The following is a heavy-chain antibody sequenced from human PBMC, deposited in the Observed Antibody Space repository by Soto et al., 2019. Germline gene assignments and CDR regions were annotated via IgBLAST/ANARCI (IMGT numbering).Heavy chain of an antibody. D-gene: IGHD5-12*01. CDR1: GGSFSGYY. J-gene: IGHJ4*02. CDR3: ARARGYSGYDQYYFDY. Sequence: KPSETLSLTCAVYGGSFSGYYWSWIRQPPGKGLEWIGEINHSGSTNYNPSLKSRVTISVDTSKNQFSLKLSSVTAADTAVYYCARARGYSGYDQYYFDYWGQGTLVTVSS. V-gene: IGHV4-34*01. CDR2: INHSGST.